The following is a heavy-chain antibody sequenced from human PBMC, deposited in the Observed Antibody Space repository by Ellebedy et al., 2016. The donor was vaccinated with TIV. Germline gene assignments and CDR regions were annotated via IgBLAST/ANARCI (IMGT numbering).Heavy chain of an antibody. V-gene: IGHV3-23*01. Sequence: PGGSLRLSCAASGFTFSSYAMSWVRQAPGKGLEWVSAISGSGGSTYYADSVKGRFTISRDNSKNTLYLQMNSLRAEDTAVYYCAKDLVTTSGDYVLYYYYGMDVWGQGTTVTVSS. J-gene: IGHJ6*02. CDR2: ISGSGGST. CDR3: AKDLVTTSGDYVLYYYYGMDV. CDR1: GFTFSSYA. D-gene: IGHD4-17*01.